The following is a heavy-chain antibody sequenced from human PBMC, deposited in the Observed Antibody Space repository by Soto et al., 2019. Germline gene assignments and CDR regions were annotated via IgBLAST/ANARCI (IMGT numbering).Heavy chain of an antibody. J-gene: IGHJ4*02. D-gene: IGHD3-10*02. CDR2: ISGSGGST. V-gene: IGHV3-23*01. CDR1: GFTFSSYA. Sequence: EVQLLESGGGLVQPGGSLRLSCAASGFTFSSYAMSWVRQAPGKGLEWVSAISGSGGSTYYADSVKGRFTISRDNSKNTLYLQMNSLRAEDTAVYYCVKDHRYVRGYFDYWGQGTLVTVSS. CDR3: VKDHRYVRGYFDY.